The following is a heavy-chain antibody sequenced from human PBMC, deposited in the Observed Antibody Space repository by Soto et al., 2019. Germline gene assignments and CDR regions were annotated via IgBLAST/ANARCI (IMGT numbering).Heavy chain of an antibody. CDR2: MNPNSGNT. V-gene: IGHV1-8*01. CDR1: GYTFTSYD. CDR3: ARGPLYCSGGSYHRGAFDT. Sequence: ASVKVSCKASGYTFTSYDINWVRQATGQGLEWMGWMNPNSGNTGYAQKFQGRVTMTRNTSISTAYMELSSLRSEDTAVYYCARGPLYCSGGSYHRGAFDTWSQGTMVTVS. D-gene: IGHD2-15*01. J-gene: IGHJ3*02.